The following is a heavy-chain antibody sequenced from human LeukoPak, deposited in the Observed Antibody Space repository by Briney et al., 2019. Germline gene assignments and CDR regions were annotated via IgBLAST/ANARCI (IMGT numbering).Heavy chain of an antibody. Sequence: ASVTVSFKASGYTFTSYYMHWVRQAPGQGLEWMGIINPSGGSTSYAQKFQGRVTMTRDTSTSTVYMELSSLRSEDTAVYYCARAKGSYGMDVWGQGTTVTVSS. J-gene: IGHJ6*02. CDR2: INPSGGST. CDR3: ARAKGSYGMDV. CDR1: GYTFTSYY. V-gene: IGHV1-46*01.